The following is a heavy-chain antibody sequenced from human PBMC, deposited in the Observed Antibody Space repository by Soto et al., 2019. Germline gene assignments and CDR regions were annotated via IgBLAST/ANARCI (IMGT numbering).Heavy chain of an antibody. V-gene: IGHV1-2*02. Sequence: ASVKVSCKASGYNCIDYYIHWVRQAPGQGLEWMGWFDPRNGGTKYAQKFQDRLTLTTDTSTGTAFMELRRLTPDDTAVFFCGTVLYRNVIDAWGQGTRVTVAS. CDR3: GTVLYRNVIDA. J-gene: IGHJ4*02. CDR1: GYNCIDYY. CDR2: FDPRNGGT.